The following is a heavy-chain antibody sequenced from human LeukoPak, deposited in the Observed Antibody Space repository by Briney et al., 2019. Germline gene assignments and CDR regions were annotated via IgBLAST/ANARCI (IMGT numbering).Heavy chain of an antibody. J-gene: IGHJ3*02. CDR2: IYYSGST. CDR3: ARDSRYYGSGGTDAFDI. D-gene: IGHD3-10*01. Sequence: SQTLSLTCTVSGGSISSGDYYWSWIRQPPGKGLEWIGYIYYSGSTYYNPSLKSRVTISVDTSKNQFSLKLSSVTAADTAVYYCARDSRYYGSGGTDAFDICGQGTMVTVSS. V-gene: IGHV4-30-4*08. CDR1: GGSISSGDYY.